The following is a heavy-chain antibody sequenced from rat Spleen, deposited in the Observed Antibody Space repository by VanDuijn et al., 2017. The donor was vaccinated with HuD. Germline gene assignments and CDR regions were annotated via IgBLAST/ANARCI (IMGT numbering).Heavy chain of an antibody. CDR3: ARFPIYYYSALFDY. D-gene: IGHD1-1*01. J-gene: IGHJ2*01. CDR1: GYSITSSYT. Sequence: EVQLQESGPGLVKPSQSLSLTCSVTGYSITSSYTWNWIRKFPGNKLEWMGYIDGTGSTNYSPSLESRISITRDTSKNQFFLQVNSVTAEDTATYYCARFPIYYYSALFDYWGQGVTVTVSS. V-gene: IGHV3-3*01. CDR2: IDGTGST.